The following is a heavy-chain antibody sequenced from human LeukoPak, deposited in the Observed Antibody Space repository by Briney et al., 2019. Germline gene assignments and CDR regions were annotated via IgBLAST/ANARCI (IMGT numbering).Heavy chain of an antibody. J-gene: IGHJ4*02. CDR1: GGSISSYY. V-gene: IGHV4-4*07. CDR2: IHTSGST. D-gene: IGHD6-6*01. Sequence: PSETLSLTCTVSGGSISSYYWSWIRQPAGKGLGWIGRIHTSGSTDYNPSLKSRVTMSIDTSKNQFSLKVRSVTAADTDVYYCAREGSATARPFVSNDYWGQGTLVTVSS. CDR3: AREGSATARPFVSNDY.